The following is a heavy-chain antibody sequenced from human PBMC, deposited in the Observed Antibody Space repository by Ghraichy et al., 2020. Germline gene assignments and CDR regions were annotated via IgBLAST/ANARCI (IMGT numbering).Heavy chain of an antibody. CDR1: GFTFSSYG. V-gene: IGHV3-23*01. J-gene: IGHJ4*02. D-gene: IGHD6-6*01. CDR2: ISDNGGDT. Sequence: GGSLRLSCAASGFTFSSYGMNWVRQAPGKGLEWVTAISDNGGDTYYADSVKGRFTISRDNSKSTLYLQMNSLRAEDTAVYYCAKRIEYSSSSAYFDSWGQGALDTVSS. CDR3: AKRIEYSSSSAYFDS.